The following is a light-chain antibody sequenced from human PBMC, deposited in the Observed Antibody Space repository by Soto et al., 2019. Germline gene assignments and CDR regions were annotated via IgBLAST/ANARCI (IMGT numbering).Light chain of an antibody. CDR2: DAS. J-gene: IGKJ4*01. CDR1: QSVSSY. Sequence: EIVLTQSPATLSLSPGERATLSCWASQSVSSYLAWYQQKPGQAPRLLIYDASNRATDVPPRFRGSGSGTDFILTISSLEPEDVAVYYCQQRSSWPRTFGGGTKVEI. CDR3: QQRSSWPRT. V-gene: IGKV3-11*01.